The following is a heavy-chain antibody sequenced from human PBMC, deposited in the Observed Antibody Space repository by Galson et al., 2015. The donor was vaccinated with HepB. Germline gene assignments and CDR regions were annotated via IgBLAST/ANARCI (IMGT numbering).Heavy chain of an antibody. J-gene: IGHJ4*02. CDR3: VNFGSGSYQSYFDY. Sequence: SLRLSCAASGFTVSSNYMSWVRQAPGKGLEWVSVIYSGGSTYYADSVKGRFTISRDNSKNTLYLQMSSLRAEDTAVYYCVNFGSGSYQSYFDYWGQGTLVTVSS. V-gene: IGHV3-66*01. D-gene: IGHD3-10*01. CDR2: IYSGGST. CDR1: GFTVSSNY.